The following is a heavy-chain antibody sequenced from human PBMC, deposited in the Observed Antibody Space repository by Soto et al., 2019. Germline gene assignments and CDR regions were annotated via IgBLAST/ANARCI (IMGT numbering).Heavy chain of an antibody. V-gene: IGHV3-30*04. CDR1: GFTFSSYA. Sequence: GGSLRLSCAASGFTFSSYAMHWVRQAPGKGLEWVAVISYDGSNKYYADSVKGRFTISRDNSKNTLFLQMNSLRVEDTAVYYCAKDFQGVKSDYWGQGTLVTVSS. CDR2: ISYDGSNK. CDR3: AKDFQGVKSDY. J-gene: IGHJ4*02. D-gene: IGHD3-16*01.